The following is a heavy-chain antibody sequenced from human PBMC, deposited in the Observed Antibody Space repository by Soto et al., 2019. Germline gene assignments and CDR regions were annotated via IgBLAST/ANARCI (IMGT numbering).Heavy chain of an antibody. Sequence: QVQLVESGGGLGKPGGSLRLSCAASGFTFSDYYMSWIRQAPGKGLEWVSYISSSSSYTNYADSVKGRFTISRDNAKNSLYLQMNSLRAEDTAVYYCARRQDTAMGYGMDVWGQGTTVTVSS. CDR2: ISSSSSYT. CDR1: GFTFSDYY. CDR3: ARRQDTAMGYGMDV. V-gene: IGHV3-11*05. D-gene: IGHD5-18*01. J-gene: IGHJ6*02.